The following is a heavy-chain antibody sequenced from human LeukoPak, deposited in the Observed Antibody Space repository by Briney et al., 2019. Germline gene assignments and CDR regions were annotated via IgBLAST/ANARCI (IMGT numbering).Heavy chain of an antibody. V-gene: IGHV1-8*01. D-gene: IGHD3-10*01. CDR2: MNPNSGNT. J-gene: IGHJ6*02. CDR1: GYTFTSYD. Sequence: ASVKVSCKASGYTFTSYDINWVRQATGQGLEWMGWMNPNSGNTGYAQKFQGRVTMTRNTSISTAYMELSSLRSEGTAVYYCARGGVPPPDNYYYYGMDVWGQGTTVTVSS. CDR3: ARGGVPPPDNYYYYGMDV.